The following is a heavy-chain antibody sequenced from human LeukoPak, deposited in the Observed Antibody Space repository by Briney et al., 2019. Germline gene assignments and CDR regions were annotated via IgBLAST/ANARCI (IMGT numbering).Heavy chain of an antibody. CDR2: IIPIFGTA. V-gene: IGHV1-69*05. J-gene: IGHJ6*03. Sequence: SVKVSCKASGGTFSSYAISWVRQAPGQGLEWMGGIIPIFGTANYAQKFQGRVTITTDESTSTPYMELSSLRSEDTAVYYCARGYYYYYYMDVWGKGTTVTVSS. CDR1: GGTFSSYA. CDR3: ARGYYYYYYMDV.